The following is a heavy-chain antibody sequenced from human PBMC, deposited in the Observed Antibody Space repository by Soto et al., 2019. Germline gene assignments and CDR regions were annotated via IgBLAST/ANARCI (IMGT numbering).Heavy chain of an antibody. CDR1: GYTFTSYG. CDR3: ARGRYGDY. D-gene: IGHD1-1*01. V-gene: IGHV1-18*01. Sequence: QVHLVQSGAEVKKPGASVKVSCKASGYTFTSYGIPWVRQAPGQGLEWMGRTSAHNGNTDYAQKLQGRVIVTRDPSTSTAYMGLRSLRSDDTAVYYCARGRYGDYWGQGALVTVSS. CDR2: TSAHNGNT. J-gene: IGHJ4*02.